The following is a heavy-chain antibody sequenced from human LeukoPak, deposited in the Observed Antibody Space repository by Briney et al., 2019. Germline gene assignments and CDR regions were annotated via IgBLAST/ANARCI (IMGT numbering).Heavy chain of an antibody. V-gene: IGHV1-46*01. CDR3: ARENGANNYHYKYFDY. CDR2: IYPSVDST. D-gene: IGHD4/OR15-4a*01. CDR1: VYTYSSYY. J-gene: IGHJ4*02. Sequence: ASVKVSCKPSVYTYSSYYIHGVRQAPGQGLEWMGAIYPSVDSTTDAQKFQGRVTVTRDTSTSTVYMELSSLRSEHTAVYHCARENGANNYHYKYFDYWGQGTLVTVSS.